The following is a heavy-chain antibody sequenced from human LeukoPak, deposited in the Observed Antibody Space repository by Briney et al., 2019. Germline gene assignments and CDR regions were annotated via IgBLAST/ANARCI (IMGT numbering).Heavy chain of an antibody. J-gene: IGHJ4*02. V-gene: IGHV4-59*08. CDR1: GVSISSYY. D-gene: IGHD3-22*01. CDR2: FSYSGGT. Sequence: KPSETLSLTCTVSGVSISSYYWSWIRQPPGKGLEWVGYFSYSGGTNYNPSLKSRVTISVDTSKNQFSLKLSSVTAADTAVYFCARHDYDSSDYYYWFDYWGQGTLVTVSS. CDR3: ARHDYDSSDYYYWFDY.